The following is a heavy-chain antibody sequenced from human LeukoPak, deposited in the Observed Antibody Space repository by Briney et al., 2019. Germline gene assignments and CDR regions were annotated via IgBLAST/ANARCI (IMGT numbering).Heavy chain of an antibody. J-gene: IGHJ5*02. CDR3: ATGGRRVTKTLDWFDP. CDR1: GFTFSSYW. D-gene: IGHD4-11*01. V-gene: IGHV3-7*03. CDR2: IKQDGSEK. Sequence: GGSLRLSCAASGFTFSSYWMSWVRQAPGKGLEWVANIKQDGSEKYYVDSVKGRFTISRDNAKNSLYLQMNSLRAEDTAVYYCATGGRRVTKTLDWFDPWGQGTLVTVSS.